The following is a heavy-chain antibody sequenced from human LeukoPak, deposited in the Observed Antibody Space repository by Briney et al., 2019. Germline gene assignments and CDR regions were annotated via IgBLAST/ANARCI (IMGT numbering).Heavy chain of an antibody. CDR3: ARDRVWTVLY. V-gene: IGHV3-7*01. Sequence: GSLRLSCAASGFTFSGYWMSWVRQAPGKGLEWVANINQDGSEKYYVDSVKGRFTISRDNAKNSVYLQMNSLRAEDTAVYYCARDRVWTVLYWGQGTLVSVSS. CDR1: GFTFSGYW. D-gene: IGHD6-13*01. J-gene: IGHJ4*02. CDR2: INQDGSEK.